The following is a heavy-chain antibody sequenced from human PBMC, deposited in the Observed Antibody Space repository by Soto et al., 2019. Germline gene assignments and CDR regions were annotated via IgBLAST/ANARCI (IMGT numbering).Heavy chain of an antibody. Sequence: NPSETLSLTCTVSGGSISSGDYYWSWIRQPPGKGLEWIGYIYYSGSTYYNPSLKSRVTISVDTSKNQFSLKLSSVTAADTAVYYCARDSPDTDGNNWVFGYWGKGTRVAVAS. CDR1: GGSISSGDYY. J-gene: IGHJ4*02. V-gene: IGHV4-30-4*01. D-gene: IGHD5-18*01. CDR2: IYYSGST. CDR3: ARDSPDTDGNNWVFGY.